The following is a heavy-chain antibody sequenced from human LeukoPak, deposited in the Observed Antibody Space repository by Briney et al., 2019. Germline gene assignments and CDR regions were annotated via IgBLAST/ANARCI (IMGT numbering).Heavy chain of an antibody. V-gene: IGHV4-59*12. CDR1: DGSISNYY. J-gene: IGHJ3*02. D-gene: IGHD6-19*01. Sequence: SETLSLTCTVSDGSISNYYWTWIRQPPGKALEWIGYMYYSGSTSYNPFLKSRVTISVDTSKNQFSLKLSSVTAADTAVYYCAREGNEAMAGHEAFDIWGQGTMVTVSS. CDR3: AREGNEAMAGHEAFDI. CDR2: MYYSGST.